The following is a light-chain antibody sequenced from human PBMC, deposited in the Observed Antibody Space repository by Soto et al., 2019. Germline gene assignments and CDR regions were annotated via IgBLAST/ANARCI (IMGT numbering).Light chain of an antibody. CDR2: GAS. J-gene: IGKJ1*01. CDR3: QQYDSSPRT. V-gene: IGKV3-20*01. CDR1: QRVSSSY. Sequence: EIVLTQSPGTLSLSPGERATLSCRASQRVSSSYLAWYQQKPGQAPRLLMYGASSRATGIPDRFSGSGSGTDFTLTISRLEPEDFAVYYRQQYDSSPRTFGQGTKV.